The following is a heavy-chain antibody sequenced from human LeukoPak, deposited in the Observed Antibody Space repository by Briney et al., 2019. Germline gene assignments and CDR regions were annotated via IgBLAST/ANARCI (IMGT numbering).Heavy chain of an antibody. V-gene: IGHV1-69*13. D-gene: IGHD2-8*01. CDR3: ATLGYCTNGVCYISGFDP. Sequence: GASVKVSCKASGGTFSSYAISWVRQAPEQGLEWMGGIIPIFGTANYAQKFQGRVTITADESTSTAYMELSSLRSEDTAVYYCATLGYCTNGVCYISGFDPWGQGTLVTVSS. J-gene: IGHJ5*02. CDR1: GGTFSSYA. CDR2: IIPIFGTA.